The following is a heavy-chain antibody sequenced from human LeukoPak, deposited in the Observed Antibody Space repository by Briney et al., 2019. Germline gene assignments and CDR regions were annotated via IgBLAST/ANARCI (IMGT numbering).Heavy chain of an antibody. CDR1: GFTFSDYY. CDR2: LSSVDST. J-gene: IGHJ4*02. CDR3: ARDRNYGWFGY. Sequence: GGSLRLSCAASGFTFSDYYMSWVRQAPGKGLEWVSILSSVDSTYYADSVKGRFTISRDNSKDTLYLQMNSLRAEDTALYYCARDRNYGWFGYWGQGTLVTVSS. V-gene: IGHV3-66*01. D-gene: IGHD3-10*01.